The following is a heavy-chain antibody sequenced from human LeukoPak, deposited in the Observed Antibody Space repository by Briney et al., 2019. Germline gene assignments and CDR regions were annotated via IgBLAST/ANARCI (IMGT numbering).Heavy chain of an antibody. V-gene: IGHV3-30*01. CDR1: GFTFSNYA. CDR2: ISSGGTYE. CDR3: ARDSTYYYDSGSSGPHYFDN. J-gene: IGHJ4*02. Sequence: GGSLRLSCAASGFTFSNYAMHWVRQAPGKGLEWVSLISSGGTYEYYADSMKGRLTISRDNSKNTLYLQLNRLRAEDTAVYYCARDSTYYYDSGSSGPHYFDNWGQGTLVTVSS. D-gene: IGHD3-10*01.